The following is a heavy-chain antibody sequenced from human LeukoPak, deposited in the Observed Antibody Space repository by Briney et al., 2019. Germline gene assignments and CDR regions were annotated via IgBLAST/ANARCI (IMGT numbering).Heavy chain of an antibody. J-gene: IGHJ4*02. CDR3: ARDSRITIFGVVIPGGFDY. D-gene: IGHD3-3*01. CDR2: INHSGST. CDR1: GGSISSYY. V-gene: IGHV4-34*01. Sequence: PSETLSLTCTVSGGSISSYYWSWVRQPPGKGLEWLGEINHSGSTNYNPSLKSRVTISVDTSKNQFSLKLSSVTAADTAVYYCARDSRITIFGVVIPGGFDYWGQGTLVTVSS.